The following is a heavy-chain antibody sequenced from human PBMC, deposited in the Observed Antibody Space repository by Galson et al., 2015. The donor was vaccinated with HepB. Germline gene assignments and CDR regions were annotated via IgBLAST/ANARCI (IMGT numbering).Heavy chain of an antibody. Sequence: LRLSCAASGFTFSSYSMTWVRQAPGKGLEWVSSISSSSSYIYYADSVKGRFTISRDNAKNSLYLQMNSLRAEDTAVYYCARVPGGSPFYYYYGMDVWGQGTTVTVSS. CDR1: GFTFSSYS. V-gene: IGHV3-21*01. J-gene: IGHJ6*02. CDR2: ISSSSSYI. D-gene: IGHD2-15*01. CDR3: ARVPGGSPFYYYYGMDV.